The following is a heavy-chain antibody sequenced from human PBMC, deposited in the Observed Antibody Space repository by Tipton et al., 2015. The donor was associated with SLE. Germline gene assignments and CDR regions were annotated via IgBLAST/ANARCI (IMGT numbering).Heavy chain of an antibody. D-gene: IGHD6-6*01. CDR2: IYSGGST. J-gene: IGHJ4*02. CDR1: GFTFSSYA. Sequence: SLRLSCAASGFTFSSYAMSWVRQAPGKGLEWVSVIYSGGSTYYADSVKGRFTISRDNSKNTLYLQMNSLRAEDTAVYYCASPSPPSNWGQGTLVTVSS. CDR3: ASPSPPSN. V-gene: IGHV3-23*03.